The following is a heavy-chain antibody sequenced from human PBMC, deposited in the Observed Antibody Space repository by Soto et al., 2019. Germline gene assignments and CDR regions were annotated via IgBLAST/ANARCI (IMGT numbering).Heavy chain of an antibody. D-gene: IGHD5-12*01. CDR1: GGTFSSYA. Sequence: RASVKVSCKASGGTFSSYAISWVRQAPGQGLEWMGGIIPIFGTANYAQKFQGRVTITPDKSTSTEYMELRSLKSEATAVYYCARASVVEMATCDFDYWGQGTLVTVSS. CDR3: ARASVVEMATCDFDY. J-gene: IGHJ4*02. V-gene: IGHV1-69*06. CDR2: IIPIFGTA.